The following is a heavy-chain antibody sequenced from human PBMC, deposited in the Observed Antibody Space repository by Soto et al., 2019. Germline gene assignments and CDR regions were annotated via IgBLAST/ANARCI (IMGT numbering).Heavy chain of an antibody. J-gene: IGHJ5*02. D-gene: IGHD7-27*01. CDR1: GGSISSSNYF. CDR2: MYYSGST. Sequence: QLQLQESGPGLVKPSETLSLTCTVSGGSISSSNYFWGWIRQPPGKGLEWIGSMYYSGSTYYNPSLKSGVPLSVDTSKIRFSLMLSSVTAADTAMYFCASHGERTIRSLTWFDPWGQGTLVTVSS. CDR3: ASHGERTIRSLTWFDP. V-gene: IGHV4-39*01.